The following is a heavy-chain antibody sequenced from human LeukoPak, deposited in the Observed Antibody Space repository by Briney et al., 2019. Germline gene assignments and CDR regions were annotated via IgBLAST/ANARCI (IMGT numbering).Heavy chain of an antibody. J-gene: IGHJ4*02. CDR3: ARDLDYGGRSNFDH. CDR1: GFTFSSYW. D-gene: IGHD4-23*01. CDR2: IKSDGSSI. V-gene: IGHV3-74*03. Sequence: GGSLRLSCAASGFTFSSYWMHWVRQAPGKGLVWVSRIKSDGSSIMYADSVRGRFTISRDNAKNTLYLQMNSLRAEDTAVYYCARDLDYGGRSNFDHWGQGTLVTVSS.